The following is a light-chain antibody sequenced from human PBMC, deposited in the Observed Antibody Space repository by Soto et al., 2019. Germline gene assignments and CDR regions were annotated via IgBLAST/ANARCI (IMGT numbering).Light chain of an antibody. Sequence: EIVLTQSPGTLSLSPGERATLSCRASQSVNTKYLAWYQQKPGQAPRLLIYAASSRATGIPDRFSGSGSGTDFTLTISRLEPEDFAVYYCHQYVSSWTFGQGTKVDI. CDR3: HQYVSSWT. J-gene: IGKJ1*01. V-gene: IGKV3-20*01. CDR1: QSVNTKY. CDR2: AAS.